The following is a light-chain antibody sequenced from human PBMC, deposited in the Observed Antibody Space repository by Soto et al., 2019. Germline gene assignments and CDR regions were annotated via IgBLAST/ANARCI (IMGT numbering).Light chain of an antibody. V-gene: IGLV2-14*03. Sequence: QSALTQPASVSGSPGQSITISCTGSSSDIGGYNYVSWYQQHPGKVPKLLIYDVNNRPSGISDRFSGSQSGNTASLTISGLQAEDEATYYCTSYVTGTTQFGGGTKLTVL. CDR3: TSYVTGTTQ. J-gene: IGLJ3*02. CDR1: SSDIGGYNY. CDR2: DVN.